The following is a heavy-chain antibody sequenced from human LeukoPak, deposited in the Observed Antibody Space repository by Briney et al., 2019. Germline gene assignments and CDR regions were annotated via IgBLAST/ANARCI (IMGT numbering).Heavy chain of an antibody. J-gene: IGHJ4*02. V-gene: IGHV5-51*01. CDR3: ARYETTVTTGDFDY. D-gene: IGHD4-17*01. Sequence: GESLKISCKASGNSFTNYWIGWVRQMPGKGLEWMGIIYPGDSDTRYSPSFQGQVTISADKSISTAYLQWSSLKASDTAMYYCARYETTVTTGDFDYWGQGTLVTVSS. CDR2: IYPGDSDT. CDR1: GNSFTNYW.